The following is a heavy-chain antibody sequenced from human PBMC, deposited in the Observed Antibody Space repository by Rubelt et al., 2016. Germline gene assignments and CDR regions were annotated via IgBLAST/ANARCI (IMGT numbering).Heavy chain of an antibody. CDR3: SASAPTLFPLVSCEXSXSXXSSXXXGCLAXXF. V-gene: IGHV3-23*04. CDR2: ISGSGGST. D-gene: IGHD6-13*01. Sequence: EVQLVESGGGLVQPGGSLRLSCAASGFTFSSYAMSWVRQAPGKGLEWVSAISGSGGSTYYADAVKGRLTISRDNSKNTLYLQMNSLRAEDTAVYYWSASAPTLFPLVSCEXSXSXXSSXXXGCLAXXF. CDR1: GFTFSSYA. J-gene: IGHJ1*01.